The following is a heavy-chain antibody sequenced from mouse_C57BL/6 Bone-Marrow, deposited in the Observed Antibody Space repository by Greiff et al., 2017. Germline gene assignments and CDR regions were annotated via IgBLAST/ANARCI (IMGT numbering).Heavy chain of an antibody. D-gene: IGHD2-4*01. Sequence: QVQLQQPGAELVKPGASVKLSCKASGYTFTNYWMHWVKQRPGQGLEWIGMMHPNGGSPDYNEKFKSEATLSVDKSSRTAYRELSSLTSEDSAVYYCARSYDYNEYAKDYWGQGTSVTVSS. CDR1: GYTFTNYW. CDR3: ARSYDYNEYAKDY. CDR2: MHPNGGSP. V-gene: IGHV1-64*01. J-gene: IGHJ4*01.